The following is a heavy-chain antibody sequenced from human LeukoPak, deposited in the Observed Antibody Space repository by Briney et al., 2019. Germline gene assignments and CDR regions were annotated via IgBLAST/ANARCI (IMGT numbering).Heavy chain of an antibody. CDR3: AKDRDSSSGFDY. Sequence: GGSLRLSCAASGFTFSSYGMHWVRQAPGKGLEWVAVISYDGSNKCYADSVKGRFTISRDNSKNTLYLQMNSLRAEDTAVYYCAKDRDSSSGFDYWGQGTLVTVSS. V-gene: IGHV3-30*18. D-gene: IGHD6-6*01. CDR1: GFTFSSYG. J-gene: IGHJ4*02. CDR2: ISYDGSNK.